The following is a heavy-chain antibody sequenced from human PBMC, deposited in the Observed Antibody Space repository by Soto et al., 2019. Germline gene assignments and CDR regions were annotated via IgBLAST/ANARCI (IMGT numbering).Heavy chain of an antibody. CDR1: GFSFSSFA. D-gene: IGHD5-18*01. Sequence: GVSLRLSCEASGFSFSSFAMNWVRQAPGGGLEWVSYISDDGASIYYADSLKVRFTISRDNAKNSLSLHINNLRPADTAVYLCARENSVQAWLHHFDHWGLGTLVTVSS. J-gene: IGHJ4*02. CDR3: ARENSVQAWLHHFDH. V-gene: IGHV3-48*03. CDR2: ISDDGASI.